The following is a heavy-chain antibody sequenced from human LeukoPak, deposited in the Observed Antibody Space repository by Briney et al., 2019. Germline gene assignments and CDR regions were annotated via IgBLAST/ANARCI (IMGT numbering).Heavy chain of an antibody. D-gene: IGHD5-12*01. CDR3: ARSGSGYLRYYFDY. V-gene: IGHV4-38-2*02. J-gene: IGHJ4*02. CDR1: GYSISSGYY. Sequence: TSETLSLTCTVSGYSISSGYYWGWIRQPPGKGLEWIGSIYSSGSTYYNPSLKSRVTISVDTSKNQFSLKLNSVTAADTAVYYCARSGSGYLRYYFDYWGQGTLVTVSS. CDR2: IYSSGST.